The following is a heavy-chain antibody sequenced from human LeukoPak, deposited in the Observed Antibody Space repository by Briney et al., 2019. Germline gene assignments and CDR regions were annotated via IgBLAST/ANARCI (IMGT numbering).Heavy chain of an antibody. CDR3: AKALQWLSSFYAFDI. CDR2: VSTSSIYI. Sequence: PGGSLRLSCAASGFTFSSYSMKWVRQAPGKGLEWVSSVSTSSIYIYYADSVKGRFTISRDNAKNSLYLQMNSLRAEDTALYYCAKALQWLSSFYAFDIWGQGTMVTVSS. D-gene: IGHD6-19*01. V-gene: IGHV3-21*04. CDR1: GFTFSSYS. J-gene: IGHJ3*02.